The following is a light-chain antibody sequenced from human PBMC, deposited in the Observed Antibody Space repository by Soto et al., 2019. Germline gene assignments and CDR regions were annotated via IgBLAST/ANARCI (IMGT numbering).Light chain of an antibody. CDR1: SSNIGAGSD. Sequence: SVLAQPPSISGAPGQRVIISCTGSSSNIGAGSDVHWYHQLPGTAPKLLIYGNTNRPSGVPDRFSGSKSGTSASLAIAGLQTEDEGDYYCQTYDSSLSGLYVFGTGTKVTVL. J-gene: IGLJ1*01. CDR3: QTYDSSLSGLYV. V-gene: IGLV1-40*01. CDR2: GNT.